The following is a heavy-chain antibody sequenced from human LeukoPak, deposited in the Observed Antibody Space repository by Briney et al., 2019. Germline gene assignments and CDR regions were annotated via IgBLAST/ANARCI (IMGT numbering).Heavy chain of an antibody. CDR2: ISYDGSNK. Sequence: AGSLRLSCAASGFTFSSYAMHWVRQAPGQGLEGMAIISYDGSNKFYADSVKGRFTISRDNSKNTLYLQMSRLEPEDTAMYYCAKVAKGNIVVVTALDYWGQGTLVTVSS. CDR1: GFTFSSYA. D-gene: IGHD2-21*02. V-gene: IGHV3-30*18. J-gene: IGHJ4*02. CDR3: AKVAKGNIVVVTALDY.